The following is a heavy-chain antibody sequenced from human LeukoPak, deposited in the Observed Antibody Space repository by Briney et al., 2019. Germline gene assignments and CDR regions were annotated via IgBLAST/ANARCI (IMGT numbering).Heavy chain of an antibody. CDR2: IWYDGDNK. D-gene: IGHD1-1*01. J-gene: IGHJ6*02. CDR1: RFTFSSYV. V-gene: IGHV3-33*01. Sequence: PGRSLRLSCAASRFTFSSYVMHWVRQAPGKGLEWVALIWYDGDNKYYSDSVKGRFTISRDNSKNTLYLQMNSLRAEDTAVYHCARVYKAGTRYYYYGMDVWGLGTTVTVSS. CDR3: ARVYKAGTRYYYYGMDV.